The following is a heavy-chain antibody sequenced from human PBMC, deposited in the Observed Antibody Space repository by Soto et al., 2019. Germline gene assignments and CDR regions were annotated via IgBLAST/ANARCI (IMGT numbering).Heavy chain of an antibody. CDR3: TTEDYSSSWYFDY. Sequence: GGSLRLSCAASGFTFSNAWMSWVRQAPGKGLEWVGRIKSKTDGGTTDYAAPVKGRFTISRDDSKNTLYLQMNSLKTEDTAVYYYTTEDYSSSWYFDYWGQGTLVTVSS. CDR2: IKSKTDGGTT. V-gene: IGHV3-15*01. J-gene: IGHJ4*02. D-gene: IGHD6-13*01. CDR1: GFTFSNAW.